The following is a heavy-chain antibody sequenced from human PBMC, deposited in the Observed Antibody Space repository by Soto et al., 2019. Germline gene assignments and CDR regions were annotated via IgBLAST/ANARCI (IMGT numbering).Heavy chain of an antibody. CDR3: ARDVGPCSTDY. V-gene: IGHV3-11*01. J-gene: IGHJ4*02. Sequence: QVQLVESGGGLVKPGGSLRLSCAASGFSFSDYYMSWIRQAPGKGLEWLSYISSGGRSIKYADSVKGRFTISRDNAKNSLFLQINRLRSEDTAVYYCARDVGPCSTDYWGQGTLVTVSS. CDR2: ISSGGRSI. CDR1: GFSFSDYY.